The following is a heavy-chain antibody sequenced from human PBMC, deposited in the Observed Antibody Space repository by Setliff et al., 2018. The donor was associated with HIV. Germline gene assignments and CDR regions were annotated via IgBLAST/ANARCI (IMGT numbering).Heavy chain of an antibody. D-gene: IGHD5-18*01. V-gene: IGHV1-69*06. J-gene: IGHJ4*02. Sequence: SVKVSCKASGGTFSNYAISWVRQAPGQGLEWMARIIPIFRTTNYAQKFQGRVTITADKSATTAYMDLSSLRYEDTAVYYCAAGYSYELLSSYYFDYWGQGTLVTVSS. CDR2: IIPIFRTT. CDR3: AAGYSYELLSSYYFDY. CDR1: GGTFSNYA.